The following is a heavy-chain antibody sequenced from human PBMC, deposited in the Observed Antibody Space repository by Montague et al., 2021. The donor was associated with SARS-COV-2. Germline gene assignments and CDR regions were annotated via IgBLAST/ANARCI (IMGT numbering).Heavy chain of an antibody. Sequence: SLRLSCAASGFTFNFYAMSWVRQAPGKGLEWFSAICASGGITYYADSMQGRFTISRDNSKNTVYLQMNSLRAEDTAVYYCVKASPTNRWTPCSSSSCYFDHWGQGAVVTVPS. CDR2: ICASGGIT. V-gene: IGHV3-23*01. D-gene: IGHD6-19*01. J-gene: IGHJ4*02. CDR3: VKASPTNRWTPCSSSSCYFDH. CDR1: GFTFNFYA.